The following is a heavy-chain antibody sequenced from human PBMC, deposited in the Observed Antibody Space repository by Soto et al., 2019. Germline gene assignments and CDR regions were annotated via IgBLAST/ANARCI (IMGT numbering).Heavy chain of an antibody. J-gene: IGHJ4*02. V-gene: IGHV4-39*01. Sequence: SETLCLTCTVSGDSTTTNSYFWAWIRQPPGKGLEWIGSIYYSGTTYYNPSLKSRVTISVDRSKNQFSLKLSSVTAADTAVYYCARHFSVDYFDYWGQGALVTVSS. CDR2: IYYSGTT. CDR3: ARHFSVDYFDY. CDR1: GDSTTTNSYF.